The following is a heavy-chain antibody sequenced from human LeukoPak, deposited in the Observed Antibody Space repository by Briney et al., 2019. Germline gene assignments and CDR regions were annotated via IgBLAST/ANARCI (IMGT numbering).Heavy chain of an antibody. Sequence: SSETLSLTCTVSGYSISSGYYWGWIRQPPGKGLEWIGNIYPTGSTYYNPSLKSRVTISVDASKNQFSLKLSSVTAADTAVYYCARGRSNGWFYWGQGTLVTVSS. CDR2: IYPTGST. V-gene: IGHV4-38-2*02. D-gene: IGHD2-8*01. J-gene: IGHJ4*02. CDR3: ARGRSNGWFY. CDR1: GYSISSGYY.